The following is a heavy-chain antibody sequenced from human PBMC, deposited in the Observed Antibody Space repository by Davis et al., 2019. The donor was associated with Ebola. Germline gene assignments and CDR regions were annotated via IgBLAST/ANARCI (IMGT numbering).Heavy chain of an antibody. V-gene: IGHV1-18*04. J-gene: IGHJ4*02. CDR2: INPHNGNT. D-gene: IGHD1-1*01. CDR3: ARAQFPTTSDY. CDR1: GYTFTNYG. Sequence: ASVKVSCKASGYTFTNYGITWVRPAPGQVLQSIRWINPHNGNTNYAQSVQGRVTMTTDTSTSTAYMEVGSLRSDDTAVYYCARAQFPTTSDYWGQGTLVTVSS.